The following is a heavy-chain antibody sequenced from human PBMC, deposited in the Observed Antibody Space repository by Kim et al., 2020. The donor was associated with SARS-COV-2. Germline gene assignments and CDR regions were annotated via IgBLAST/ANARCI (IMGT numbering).Heavy chain of an antibody. CDR3: ASPGEDLEIQH. V-gene: IGHV1-69*01. J-gene: IGHJ1*01. Sequence: NYAQKFQGRVTITADESTSTAYMELSSLRSEDTAVYYCASPGEDLEIQHWGQGTLVTVSS.